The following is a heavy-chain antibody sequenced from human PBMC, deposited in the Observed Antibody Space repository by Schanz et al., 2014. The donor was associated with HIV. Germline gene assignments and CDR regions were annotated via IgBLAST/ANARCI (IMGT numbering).Heavy chain of an antibody. CDR2: ISASGATT. D-gene: IGHD3-22*01. J-gene: IGHJ4*02. CDR1: GFTLSNYA. Sequence: EVQLLESGGGLVQPGGSLRLSCAAAGFTLSNYAMTWVRQPPGKGLEWVSTISASGATTFYAGSVKGRFTISRDNSKNTLFLQVNSLRAEDTAVYYCAKPEYDSSGNSQSHFDYWGQGTLVTVSS. CDR3: AKPEYDSSGNSQSHFDY. V-gene: IGHV3-23*01.